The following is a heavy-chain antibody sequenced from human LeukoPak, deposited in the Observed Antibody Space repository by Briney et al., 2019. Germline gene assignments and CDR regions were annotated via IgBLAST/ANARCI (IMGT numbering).Heavy chain of an antibody. Sequence: GGSLRLSCAASGFTFSSYSMNWVRQAPGKGLEWVSSISSSSSYIYYADSVKGRFTISRDNAKNSLYLQMNSLRAEDTAVYYCARGQIAAAGTGYFDYWGQGTLVTVSS. CDR3: ARGQIAAAGTGYFDY. J-gene: IGHJ4*02. CDR1: GFTFSSYS. D-gene: IGHD6-13*01. CDR2: ISSSSSYI. V-gene: IGHV3-21*01.